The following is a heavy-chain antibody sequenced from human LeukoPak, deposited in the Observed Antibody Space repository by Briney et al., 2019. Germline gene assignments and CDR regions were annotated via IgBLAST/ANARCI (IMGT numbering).Heavy chain of an antibody. J-gene: IGHJ3*02. V-gene: IGHV4-59*01. CDR2: IYYSGST. CDR1: GGSISSYY. CDR3: ASLSGVSGAFDI. D-gene: IGHD6-19*01. Sequence: PSETLPLTCSVSGGSISSYYWSWIRQPPGKGLDWIGYIYYSGSTNYNPSLESRVTISIDTSKNQFSLNLSSVTAADTAVYYCASLSGVSGAFDIWGQGTVVTVSS.